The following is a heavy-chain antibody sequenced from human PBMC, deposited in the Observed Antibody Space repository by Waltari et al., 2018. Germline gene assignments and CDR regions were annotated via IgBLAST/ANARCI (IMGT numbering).Heavy chain of an antibody. V-gene: IGHV4-4*07. CDR2: IYTSGST. J-gene: IGHJ4*02. D-gene: IGHD5-18*01. CDR3: ASLNVDTAMVHL. Sequence: QVQLQESGPGLVKPSETLSLTCTGSGCSISSYYWSRIRQPAGKGLEWIGRIYTSGSTNYNPSLKSRFTMSVDTSKNQFSLKLSSVTAADTAVYYCASLNVDTAMVHLWGQGTLVTVSS. CDR1: GCSISSYY.